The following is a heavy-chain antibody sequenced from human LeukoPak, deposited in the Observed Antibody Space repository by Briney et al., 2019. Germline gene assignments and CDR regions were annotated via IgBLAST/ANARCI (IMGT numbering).Heavy chain of an antibody. CDR2: ISAYNGNT. V-gene: IGHV1-18*01. CDR3: ARDRGYSSGWYRWYFDL. CDR1: GYTFTSYG. J-gene: IGHJ2*01. Sequence: ASVKVSCKASGYTFTSYGISWVRQAPGQGLEWMGWISAYNGNTNYAQKLQGRVTMTTDTSTSTAYMELRSLRSDDTAVYYCARDRGYSSGWYRWYFDLWGRGTLVTVSS. D-gene: IGHD6-19*01.